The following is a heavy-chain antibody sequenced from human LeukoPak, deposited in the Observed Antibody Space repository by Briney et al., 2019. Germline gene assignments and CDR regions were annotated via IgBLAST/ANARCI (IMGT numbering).Heavy chain of an antibody. J-gene: IGHJ4*02. CDR3: ASPLENPVLDY. CDR2: ISYDGSNK. CDR1: GFTFSSYA. Sequence: GGSLRLSCAASGFTFSSYAMHWVRQAPGKGLERVAVISYDGSNKYYADSVKGRFTISRDNSKNTLYLQMNSLRAEDTAVYYCASPLENPVLDYWGQGTLVTVSS. V-gene: IGHV3-30*04.